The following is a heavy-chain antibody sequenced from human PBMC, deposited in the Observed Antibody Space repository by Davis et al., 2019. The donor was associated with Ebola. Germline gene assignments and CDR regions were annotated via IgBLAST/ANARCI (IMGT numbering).Heavy chain of an antibody. D-gene: IGHD1-7*01. CDR2: ISYDGSHK. CDR3: AGNYAKSAFDM. V-gene: IGHV3-30*03. CDR1: GFTFSFYG. J-gene: IGHJ3*02. Sequence: GESLKISCAASGFTFSFYGMHWVRQAPGKGLEWVAVISYDGSHKFYADSVKDRFTVSRDDSKNTLYLEMNSPRLDDTALYYCAGNYAKSAFDMWGPGTMVTVSS.